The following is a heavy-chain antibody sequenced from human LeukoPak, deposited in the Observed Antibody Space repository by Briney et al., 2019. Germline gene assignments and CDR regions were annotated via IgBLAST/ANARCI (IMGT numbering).Heavy chain of an antibody. CDR3: ARVFRGAVTSNWFDP. V-gene: IGHV4-59*01. Sequence: SETLSLTCTVSGGSINGYYWTWIRQPPGKGLEWSGYISDSGSTNYNPSLKSRVTMSVDSSNTEFSLRLNSVTAADTAVYYYARVFRGAVTSNWFDPWGQGTLVTVSS. CDR2: ISDSGST. CDR1: GGSINGYY. J-gene: IGHJ5*02. D-gene: IGHD4-17*01.